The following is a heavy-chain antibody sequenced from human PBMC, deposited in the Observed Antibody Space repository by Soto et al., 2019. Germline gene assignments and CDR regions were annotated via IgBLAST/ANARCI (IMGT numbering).Heavy chain of an antibody. CDR1: GGSINNSHW. J-gene: IGHJ6*02. CDR2: IYYSGST. CDR3: ASTYYDFWSGYSALVNYYGMDV. D-gene: IGHD3-3*01. V-gene: IGHV4-4*02. Sequence: ASETLSLPRAGSGGSINNSHWWGWGRQTPGKGVEWIGYIYYSGSTNYNPSLKSRVTISVDTSKNQFSLKLSSVTAADTAVYYCASTYYDFWSGYSALVNYYGMDVWGQGTTVTVSS.